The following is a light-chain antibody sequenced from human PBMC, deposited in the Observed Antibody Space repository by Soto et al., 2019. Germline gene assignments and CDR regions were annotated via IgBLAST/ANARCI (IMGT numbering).Light chain of an antibody. Sequence: EIVLTQSPVTLSLSPVGGATLSCRASQSVSSSYLAWYQQKPGQAPRLLIYGASSRATGIPDRFSGSGSGTEFTLTISSLQSEDFAVYYCQQYEKWPPSITFGQGTRLEIK. V-gene: IGKV3-20*01. CDR1: QSVSSSY. J-gene: IGKJ5*01. CDR3: QQYEKWPPSIT. CDR2: GAS.